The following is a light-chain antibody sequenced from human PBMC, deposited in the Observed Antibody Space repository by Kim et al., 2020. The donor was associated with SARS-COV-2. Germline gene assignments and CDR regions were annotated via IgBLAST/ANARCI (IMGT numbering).Light chain of an antibody. CDR2: DVS. Sequence: QSALTQPASVSGSPGQSITISCTGTSSDIGAYNYVSWYQQHPGKAPKLMIFDVSSRPSGFSNRFSGSKSGNTASLTISGLQAEDEADYYCSSYTSSTTLVVFGGGTQLTVL. CDR3: SSYTSSTTLVV. CDR1: SSDIGAYNY. V-gene: IGLV2-14*03. J-gene: IGLJ2*01.